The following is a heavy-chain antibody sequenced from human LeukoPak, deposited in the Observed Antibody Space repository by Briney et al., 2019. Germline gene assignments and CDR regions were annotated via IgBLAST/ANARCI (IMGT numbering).Heavy chain of an antibody. D-gene: IGHD2-2*01. CDR3: VRGGSRYCSGTSCPLFDF. Sequence: GASVEVSCKASRYTFTDYYIHWVRQAPGQGLEWMGWINPDSGGTNYAQKFQGRVTVTRDTSINTAYMDLRWLRSDDTGIYYCVRGGSRYCSGTSCPLFDFWGQGTLVTVSS. CDR2: INPDSGGT. CDR1: RYTFTDYY. J-gene: IGHJ4*02. V-gene: IGHV1-2*02.